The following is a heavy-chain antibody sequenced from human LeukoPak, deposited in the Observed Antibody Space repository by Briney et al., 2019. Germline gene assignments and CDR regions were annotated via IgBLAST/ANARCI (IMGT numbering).Heavy chain of an antibody. Sequence: SETLSLTCTVSGASISSYYWSWIRQPPGKGLEWIGYIYYSGSTNYNPSLKSRVTISVDTSKNQFSLKLSSVTAADTAVYYCARDIAAAGTHGPYYMDVWGKGTTVTVSS. V-gene: IGHV4-59*01. CDR1: GASISSYY. CDR2: IYYSGST. J-gene: IGHJ6*03. CDR3: ARDIAAAGTHGPYYMDV. D-gene: IGHD6-13*01.